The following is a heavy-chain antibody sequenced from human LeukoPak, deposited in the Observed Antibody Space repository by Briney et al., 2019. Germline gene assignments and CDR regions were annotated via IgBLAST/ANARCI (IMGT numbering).Heavy chain of an antibody. CDR2: IWSDGTNK. Sequence: GGSLRLSCAASGFTFSSYGIHWVRQAPGKGLEWVAVIWSDGTNKYYADSVKGRFTISRDNSENTLYLQMNSLRAEDTAVYYCARDCFGYNSGRFFDYWGQGTLVTVSS. J-gene: IGHJ4*02. CDR3: ARDCFGYNSGRFFDY. CDR1: GFTFSSYG. V-gene: IGHV3-33*01. D-gene: IGHD6-19*01.